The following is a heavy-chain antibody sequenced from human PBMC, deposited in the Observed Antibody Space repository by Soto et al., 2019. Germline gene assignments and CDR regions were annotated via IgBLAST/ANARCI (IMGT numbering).Heavy chain of an antibody. J-gene: IGHJ6*02. CDR2: INWNGGST. CDR3: ASGIVGATTYGMDV. Sequence: SGGSLRLSCAASGFTFSSYGMSWVRQAPGKGLEWVSGINWNGGSTGYADSVKGRFTISRDNAKNSLYLQMNSLRAEDTALYYCASGIVGATTYGMDVWGQGTTVTVSS. V-gene: IGHV3-20*04. D-gene: IGHD1-26*01. CDR1: GFTFSSYG.